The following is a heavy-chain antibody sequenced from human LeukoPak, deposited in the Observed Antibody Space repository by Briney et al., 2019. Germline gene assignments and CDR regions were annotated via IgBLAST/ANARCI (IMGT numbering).Heavy chain of an antibody. V-gene: IGHV4-39*01. J-gene: IGHJ4*02. Sequence: PSETLSLACTVSGGSISNTLYYWAWIRQPPGKGLESIGSIYYSRSTYYSPSLKSRVTISVDTSKNQFSLKLTSVTAADTAVYYCARRKGFGEGYFDSWDQGTLVTVSS. CDR1: GGSISNTLYY. D-gene: IGHD3-10*01. CDR3: ARRKGFGEGYFDS. CDR2: IYYSRST.